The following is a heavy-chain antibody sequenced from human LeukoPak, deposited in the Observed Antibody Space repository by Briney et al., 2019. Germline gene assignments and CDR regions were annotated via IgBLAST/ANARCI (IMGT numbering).Heavy chain of an antibody. CDR3: ARSSYSSSSSD. D-gene: IGHD6-6*01. J-gene: IGHJ3*01. V-gene: IGHV3-7*03. Sequence: GGSLRLSCAASGFTFSGFSMSWVRQSPTKGLEWVANIKQDGSERYYVDSVKGRFTISRDNAKNSLYLQINSLRAEDTAVYYCARSSYSSSSSDWGQGTMVTVSS. CDR2: IKQDGSER. CDR1: GFTFSGFS.